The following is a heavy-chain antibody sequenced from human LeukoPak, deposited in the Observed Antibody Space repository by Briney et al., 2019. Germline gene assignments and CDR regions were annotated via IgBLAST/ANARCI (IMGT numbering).Heavy chain of an antibody. CDR2: IYYSEST. D-gene: IGHD3-10*01. V-gene: IGHV4-38-2*02. CDR3: ASGPVELWPDYYYYRDV. Sequence: SETLSLTCTVSGYSISSGYYWAWIRQPPGKGLEWIGSIYYSESTYKNLSLESRLTISLDTSRNQFSLKLSPVTAADTAVYYCASGPVELWPDYYYYRDVWGKGTTVTVSS. J-gene: IGHJ6*03. CDR1: GYSISSGYY.